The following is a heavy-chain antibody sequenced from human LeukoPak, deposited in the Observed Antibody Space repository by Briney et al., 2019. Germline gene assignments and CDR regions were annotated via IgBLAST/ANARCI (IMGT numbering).Heavy chain of an antibody. D-gene: IGHD3-3*01. J-gene: IGHJ4*02. V-gene: IGHV1-2*04. Sequence: ASVKVSCKASGYTFTGYYMHWVRQAPGQGLEWMRWINPNSGGTNYAQKFQGWVTMTRDTSISTAYMELSRLRSDDTAVYYCARSRITIFGVANYYFDYWGQGTLVTVSS. CDR3: ARSRITIFGVANYYFDY. CDR2: INPNSGGT. CDR1: GYTFTGYY.